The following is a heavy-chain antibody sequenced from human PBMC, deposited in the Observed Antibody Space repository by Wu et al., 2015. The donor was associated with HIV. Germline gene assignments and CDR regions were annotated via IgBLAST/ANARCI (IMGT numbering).Heavy chain of an antibody. CDR3: AGGGGRTSMDPFDY. CDR2: LIPMYGTA. CDR1: GGTSSSYA. D-gene: IGHD5-18*01. V-gene: IGHV1-69*13. J-gene: IGHJ4*02. Sequence: QVHLLQSGREVKKPGSSVRVSCKVSGGTSSSYALSWVRQAPGQGLGWMGRLIPMYGTANYAQKFQGRVTITADESTSTAYMDVNTLRSEDTAVYFCAGGGGRTSMDPFDYWGQGTLVTVSS.